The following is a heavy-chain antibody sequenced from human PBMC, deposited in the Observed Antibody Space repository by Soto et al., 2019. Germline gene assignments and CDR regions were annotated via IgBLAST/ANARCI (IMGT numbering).Heavy chain of an antibody. D-gene: IGHD3-16*01. J-gene: IGHJ4*02. Sequence: EVQLVESGGGLVKPGGSLRLSCAASGFTFSSYSMNWVRQAPGKGLEWVSSISSSSSYIYYADSVEGRFTISRDNAKNSLYLQMNSLRAEDTAVYYCARDRKAGGDYFDYWGQPTLVTVSS. CDR1: GFTFSSYS. CDR2: ISSSSSYI. V-gene: IGHV3-21*01. CDR3: ARDRKAGGDYFDY.